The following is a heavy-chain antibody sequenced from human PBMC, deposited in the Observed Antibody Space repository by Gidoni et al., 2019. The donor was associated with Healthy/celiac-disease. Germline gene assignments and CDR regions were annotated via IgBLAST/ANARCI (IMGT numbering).Heavy chain of an antibody. CDR1: GFTFDDYA. CDR3: AKELGFREFPTSYYYYGMDV. V-gene: IGHV3-9*01. J-gene: IGHJ6*02. CDR2: ISWNSGSI. D-gene: IGHD3-10*01. Sequence: EVQLVESGGGLVQPGRSLRLSCAASGFTFDDYAMHWVRQAPGKGLEWVAGISWNSGSIGYADSVKGRFTISRDNAKNSLYLQMNSLRAEDTALYYCAKELGFREFPTSYYYYGMDVWGQGTTVTVSS.